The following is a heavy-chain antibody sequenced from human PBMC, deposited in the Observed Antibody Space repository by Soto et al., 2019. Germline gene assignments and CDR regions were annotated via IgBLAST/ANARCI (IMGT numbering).Heavy chain of an antibody. D-gene: IGHD4-17*01. CDR3: AKDTRYADYGRWFDS. CDR2: ITASGGRT. Sequence: EVHLLESGGGLVQPGGSLRLSCTASGFTFSSYAMTWVRQAPGRGLEGVSGITASGGRTFYADSVKGRFTISRDNSRSTLYLQMNSLRAEDTAVYYCAKDTRYADYGRWFDSWGPGTLVTVSS. J-gene: IGHJ5*01. V-gene: IGHV3-23*01. CDR1: GFTFSSYA.